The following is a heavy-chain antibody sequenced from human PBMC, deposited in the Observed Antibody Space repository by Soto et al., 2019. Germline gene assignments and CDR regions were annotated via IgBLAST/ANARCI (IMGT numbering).Heavy chain of an antibody. Sequence: PGGSLRLSCVASGFTFSSYGMHWVRQAPGKGLEWVAITSYDGSNTYYADSVKGRFTISRDNSKNTLYLQMNSLRAEDTSVYYCAKEGGLSGSYYISSSYYFDYWGQGTLVTVSS. CDR2: TSYDGSNT. CDR3: AKEGGLSGSYYISSSYYFDY. J-gene: IGHJ4*02. V-gene: IGHV3-30*18. D-gene: IGHD1-26*01. CDR1: GFTFSSYG.